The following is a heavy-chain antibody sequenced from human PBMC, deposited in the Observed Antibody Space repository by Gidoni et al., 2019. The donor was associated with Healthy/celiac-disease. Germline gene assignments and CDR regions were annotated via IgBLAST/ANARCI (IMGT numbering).Heavy chain of an antibody. V-gene: IGHV3-73*02. D-gene: IGHD3-22*01. J-gene: IGHJ4*02. CDR2: IRSKANRYAT. CDR3: TRLPSLHYYDSSGYYYGDY. Sequence: EVQLVESGGGLVQPGGSRKLSCAAPGFTCSGPAIHGVRQASGKGLELVGRIRSKANRYATAFAASVEGRFTISRDDSKNTAYLQMNRLKTEDTALYYCTRLPSLHYYDSSGYYYGDYWGQGTLVTVSS. CDR1: GFTCSGPA.